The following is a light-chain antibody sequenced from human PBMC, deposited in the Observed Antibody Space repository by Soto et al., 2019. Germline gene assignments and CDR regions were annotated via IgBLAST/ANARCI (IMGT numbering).Light chain of an antibody. CDR1: SSNIGAGYD. CDR2: ANS. J-gene: IGLJ2*01. CDR3: QSYDYSLSGYVV. V-gene: IGLV1-40*01. Sequence: QAVVTQPPSVSGAPGQRVTISCTGSSSNIGAGYDVHWYQQLPGTAPRLLIYANSNRPSGVPDRFSGSKSGTSASLAITGLQAEDEADYYCQSYDYSLSGYVVFGGGTKLTVL.